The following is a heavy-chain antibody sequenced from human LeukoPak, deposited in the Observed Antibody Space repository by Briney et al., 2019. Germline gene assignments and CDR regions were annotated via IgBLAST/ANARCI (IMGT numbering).Heavy chain of an antibody. CDR1: GYSFTSYW. D-gene: IGHD2-2*01. J-gene: IGHJ5*02. Sequence: GESLKISCKGSGYSFTSYWIGWVRQMPGKGLEWMGIIYPGDSDTRYSPSFQGQVTTSADKSISTAYLQWSSLKASDTAMYYCARAYCSSTSCYLASWYNWFDPWGQGTLVTVSS. CDR2: IYPGDSDT. V-gene: IGHV5-51*01. CDR3: ARAYCSSTSCYLASWYNWFDP.